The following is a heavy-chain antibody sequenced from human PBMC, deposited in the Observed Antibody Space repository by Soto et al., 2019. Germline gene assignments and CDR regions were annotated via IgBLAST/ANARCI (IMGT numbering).Heavy chain of an antibody. V-gene: IGHV1-69*13. CDR1: GGTFSSYA. D-gene: IGHD1-26*01. Sequence: GASVKVSCKASGGTFSSYAISWVRQAPGQGLEWMGGIIPIFGTANYAQKFQGRVTITADESTSTAYMELSSLRSEDTAVYYCARVTPGGVRSPAYYFDYWGQGTLVTVSS. CDR3: ARVTPGGVRSPAYYFDY. CDR2: IIPIFGTA. J-gene: IGHJ4*02.